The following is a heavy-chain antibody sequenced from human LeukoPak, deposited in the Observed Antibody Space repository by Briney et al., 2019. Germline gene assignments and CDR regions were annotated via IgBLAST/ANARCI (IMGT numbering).Heavy chain of an antibody. J-gene: IGHJ6*02. V-gene: IGHV3-23*01. CDR3: AKILGHDSSGYYYYGMGV. CDR1: GFIFSNFP. CDR2: ISGTGGDT. D-gene: IGHD3-22*01. Sequence: GGSLRLSCAASGFIFSNFPMTWVRQTPGKGLEGVSSISGTGGDTYYTDSVRGRFTISRDNSKNTLYLQMNSLRAEDTAVYYCAKILGHDSSGYYYYGMGVWGQGTTVTVSS.